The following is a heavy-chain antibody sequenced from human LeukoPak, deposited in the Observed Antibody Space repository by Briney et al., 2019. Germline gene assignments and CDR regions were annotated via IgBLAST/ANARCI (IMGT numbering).Heavy chain of an antibody. CDR2: IYYSGST. J-gene: IGHJ6*02. Sequence: KPSETLSLTCTVSGGSISSYYWSWIRQPPGKGLEWIGYIYYSGSTNYNPSLKSRVTISVDTSKNQFSLKLSSVTAADTAVYYCTRHGRYFDWFWFSGGMDVWGQGTTVTVSS. D-gene: IGHD3-9*01. CDR3: TRHGRYFDWFWFSGGMDV. CDR1: GGSISSYY. V-gene: IGHV4-59*08.